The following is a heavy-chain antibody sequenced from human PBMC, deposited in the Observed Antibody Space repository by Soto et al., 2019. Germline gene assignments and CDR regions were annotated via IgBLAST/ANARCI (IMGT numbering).Heavy chain of an antibody. CDR3: ARQRGFGDLFDS. J-gene: IGHJ5*01. V-gene: IGHV4-59*01. D-gene: IGHD3-10*01. CDR1: GASISRYY. CDR2: IYSSGDT. Sequence: QVQLQESGPGLVKPAETLSLTCSVSGASISRYYWTWIRQTPGKGLEWIGYIYSSGDTNYNPSLKSRVTISVDTSKNQFSLKLSSVTAADTAVYYCARQRGFGDLFDSWGQGTLVTVSS.